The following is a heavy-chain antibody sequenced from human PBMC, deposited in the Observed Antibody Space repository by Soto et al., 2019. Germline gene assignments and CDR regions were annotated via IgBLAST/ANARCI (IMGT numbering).Heavy chain of an antibody. CDR3: ARNGYGYSTGYYYGMDV. CDR1: GGTFSSYA. D-gene: IGHD5-18*01. Sequence: ASVKVSCKASGGTFSSYAISWVRQAPGQGLEWMGGIIPIFGTANYAQKFQGRVTITADESTSTAYMELSSLRSEDTAVYYCARNGYGYSTGYYYGMDVWGQGTTVTVSS. CDR2: IIPIFGTA. J-gene: IGHJ6*02. V-gene: IGHV1-69*13.